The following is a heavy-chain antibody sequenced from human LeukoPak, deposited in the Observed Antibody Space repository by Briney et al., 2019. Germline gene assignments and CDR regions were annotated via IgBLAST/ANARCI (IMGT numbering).Heavy chain of an antibody. D-gene: IGHD5-24*01. CDR2: ISSSSTIM. CDR1: GFSFSNYE. CDR3: ARDGDGFAYYFDY. J-gene: IGHJ4*02. Sequence: QPGGSLRLSCAASGFSFSNYEMNWVRQAPGKGLEWVSSISSSSTIMSYADSVKGRFTISRDNAKNSLYLQLSSLRDEDTAVYYCARDGDGFAYYFDYWGQGTLVTVSS. V-gene: IGHV3-48*03.